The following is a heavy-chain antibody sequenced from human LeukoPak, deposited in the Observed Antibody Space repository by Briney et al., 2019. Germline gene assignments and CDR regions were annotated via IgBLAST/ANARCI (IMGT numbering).Heavy chain of an antibody. D-gene: IGHD6-13*01. V-gene: IGHV3-23*01. CDR3: AKDLKRWQQLRWFDP. CDR1: GFTFSRCA. Sequence: PGGSLRLFCAVSGFTFSRCAMSWVRQSRGRGLEWVSAISGSGGSTYYADSVKGRFTISRDNSKNTLYLQMNSLRAEDTAVYYCAKDLKRWQQLRWFDPWGQGTLVTVSS. CDR2: ISGSGGST. J-gene: IGHJ5*02.